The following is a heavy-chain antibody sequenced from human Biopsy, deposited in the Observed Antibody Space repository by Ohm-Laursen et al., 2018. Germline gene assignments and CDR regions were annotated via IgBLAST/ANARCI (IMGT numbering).Heavy chain of an antibody. CDR3: ARDRGYYSDRTVPGYFDL. J-gene: IGHJ2*01. V-gene: IGHV4-59*01. CDR2: VYYTGST. CDR1: GDSISSYY. Sequence: GTLSLTCTVSGDSISSYYWSWIRQPPGKGLQGIGYVYYTGSTDYNPSLQSRVTISVDTSKNHFSLRLRSVTPADTAIYYCARDRGYYSDRTVPGYFDLWGRGTLVTVSS. D-gene: IGHD3-22*01.